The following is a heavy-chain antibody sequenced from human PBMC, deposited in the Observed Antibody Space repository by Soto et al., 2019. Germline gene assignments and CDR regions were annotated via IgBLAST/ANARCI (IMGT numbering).Heavy chain of an antibody. J-gene: IGHJ5*02. CDR2: INPHSGAT. CDR1: GYTFSDPH. D-gene: IGHD6-25*01. V-gene: IGHV1-2*02. Sequence: QVQLVQSGAEVQRPGASVKVSCKTSGYTFSDPHMHWVRQAPGQGLEWMGWINPHSGATNYAHKFRGRVTMTRDTSIAPAYMELTGLRFDDTAVYYCATDLGSGRIPWGQGTRVTVSS. CDR3: ATDLGSGRIP.